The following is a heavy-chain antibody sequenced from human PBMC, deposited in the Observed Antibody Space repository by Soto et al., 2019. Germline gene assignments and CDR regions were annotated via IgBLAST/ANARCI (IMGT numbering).Heavy chain of an antibody. Sequence: QVQLVESGGGVVQPGRSLRLSCAASGFTFRSYAMDWVLQAPGKGLEWVAVISYDGTNKYYADSVKGRFTISRDNSKNTLSLQMSSLRPEDTAVYYCARGDSNSWSDYWGQGTLVTVSS. CDR3: ARGDSNSWSDY. J-gene: IGHJ4*02. D-gene: IGHD6-13*01. V-gene: IGHV3-30*15. CDR1: GFTFRSYA. CDR2: ISYDGTNK.